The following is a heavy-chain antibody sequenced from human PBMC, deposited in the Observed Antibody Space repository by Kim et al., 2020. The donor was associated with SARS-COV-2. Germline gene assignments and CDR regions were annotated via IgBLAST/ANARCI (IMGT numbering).Heavy chain of an antibody. J-gene: IGHJ4*02. Sequence: ASVKVSCKASGYTFISYAMHWVRQAPGQRLEWMGWINAGNGNTQYSQKFQGRVTITRDTSASTAYMERSSLRSEDTAVYYCARGVIGFRSWFRIDYWGQGTLVTVSS. CDR1: GYTFISYA. CDR2: INAGNGNT. D-gene: IGHD3-10*01. CDR3: ARGVIGFRSWFRIDY. V-gene: IGHV1-3*01.